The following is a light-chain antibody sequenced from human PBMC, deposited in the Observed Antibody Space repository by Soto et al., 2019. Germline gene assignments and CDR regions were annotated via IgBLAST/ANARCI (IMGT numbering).Light chain of an antibody. CDR2: VNSDGSH. V-gene: IGLV4-69*01. Sequence: QLVLTQSPSASASLGASVRLSCTLSSGHSSYAIAWHQQQPQKGPRYLMKVNSDGSHSKGDGIPDRFSGSSSGAERHLTISSLQSEDEADYYCQNWGTGTQLIFGGGTKVTVL. CDR3: QNWGTGTQLI. CDR1: SGHSSYA. J-gene: IGLJ2*01.